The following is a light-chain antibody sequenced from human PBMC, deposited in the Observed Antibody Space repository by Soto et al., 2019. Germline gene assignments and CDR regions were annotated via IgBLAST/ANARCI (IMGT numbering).Light chain of an antibody. Sequence: QPVLTQPASVSGSPGQSITISCTGTSSDVGGYNYVSWYQQHPGKAPKLMIYAVSNRPSGVSYRFSGSKSGNTASLTISGLQAEDEADYYCSSFTISSTLVFGTGTQLTVL. CDR3: SSFTISSTLV. J-gene: IGLJ1*01. CDR1: SSDVGGYNY. V-gene: IGLV2-14*01. CDR2: AVS.